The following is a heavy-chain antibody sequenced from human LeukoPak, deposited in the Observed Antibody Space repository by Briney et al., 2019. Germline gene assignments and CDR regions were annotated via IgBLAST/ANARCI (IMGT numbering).Heavy chain of an antibody. J-gene: IGHJ5*02. CDR3: ARDLLITMVRGVIINNWFDP. V-gene: IGHV1-69*04. CDR1: GGTFSSYA. D-gene: IGHD3-10*01. CDR2: IIPILGIA. Sequence: SVKVSCKASGGTFSSYAISWVRQAPGQGLEWMGRIIPILGIANYAQKFQGRVTITADKSTSTAYMELSSLRSEDTAVYYCARDLLITMVRGVIINNWFDPWGQGTLVTVSS.